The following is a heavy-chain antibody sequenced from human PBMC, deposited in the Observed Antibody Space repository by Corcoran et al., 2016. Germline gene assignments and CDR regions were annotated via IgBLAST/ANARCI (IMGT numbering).Heavy chain of an antibody. CDR2: INAGNGNT. V-gene: IGHV1-3*01. CDR1: GYTFTSYA. CDR3: AREAVAGTFFDY. Sequence: QVQLVQSGAEVKKPGASVKVSCKASGYTFTSYAMHWVRQAPGQRLEWMGWINAGNGNTKYSQKFQGRVTITRDTSASTAYMELSSLRSEDTAVYGCAREAVAGTFFDYWGQGTLVTVSS. J-gene: IGHJ4*02. D-gene: IGHD6-19*01.